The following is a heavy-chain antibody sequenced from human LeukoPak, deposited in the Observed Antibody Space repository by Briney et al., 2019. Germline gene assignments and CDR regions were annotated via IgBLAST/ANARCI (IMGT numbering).Heavy chain of an antibody. CDR2: IYYSGST. CDR3: ARHKENDYGAVGIDY. J-gene: IGHJ4*02. CDR1: GGSISTYY. D-gene: IGHD4-17*01. Sequence: SETLSLTCTVSGGSISTYYWSWIRQPPGKGLEWIAYIYYSGSTNYNPSLKARFTIAVDTSKNQFSLKLTSVTAADTAVYYCARHKENDYGAVGIDYWGQGSLVTVSS. V-gene: IGHV4-59*08.